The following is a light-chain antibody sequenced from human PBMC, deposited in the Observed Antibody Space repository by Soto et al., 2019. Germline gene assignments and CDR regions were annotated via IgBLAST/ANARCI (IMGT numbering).Light chain of an antibody. J-gene: IGKJ1*01. CDR2: DAS. Sequence: DIQMTRAPATRAASVGDTGGITVRASQGINRWLAWYQQKPGKAPNLLIYDASSLEIGVPSRFSASGSGTEITLTISSLQPGHLATYYCQQYNTCPRTYGQGTKVDI. CDR1: QGINRW. V-gene: IGKV1-5*01. CDR3: QQYNTCPRT.